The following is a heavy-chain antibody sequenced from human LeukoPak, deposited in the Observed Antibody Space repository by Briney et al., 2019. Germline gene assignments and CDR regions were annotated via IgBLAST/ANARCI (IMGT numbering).Heavy chain of an antibody. CDR1: GGSISSGGYY. CDR3: ARTPTVTPGSYFDY. Sequence: SETLSLTCTVSGGSISSGGYYWSWIRQPPGEGLEWIGYIYHSGSTYYNPSLKSRVTISVDRSKNQFSLKLSSVTAADTAVYYCARTPTVTPGSYFDYWGQGTLVTVSS. V-gene: IGHV4-30-2*01. J-gene: IGHJ4*02. D-gene: IGHD4-11*01. CDR2: IYHSGST.